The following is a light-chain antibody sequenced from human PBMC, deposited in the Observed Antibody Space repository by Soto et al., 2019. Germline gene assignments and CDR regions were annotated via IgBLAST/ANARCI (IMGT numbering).Light chain of an antibody. CDR1: QSVGGN. J-gene: IGKJ4*01. CDR3: QQYGSSPLT. V-gene: IGKV3-15*01. Sequence: EVVLTQSPATLSVSPGERLTLSCWASQSVGGNLAWYQQKPGQAPRLLISAASTRATGVPARFSGSGSGTEFTLTISSLQSDDCAVYYCQQYGSSPLTFGGGTKVDIK. CDR2: AAS.